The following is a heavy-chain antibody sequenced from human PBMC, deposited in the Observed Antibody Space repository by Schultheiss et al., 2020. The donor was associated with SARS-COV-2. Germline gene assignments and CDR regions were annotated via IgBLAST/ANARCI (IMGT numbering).Heavy chain of an antibody. CDR2: IKQDGSEK. CDR1: GFTFSSYA. Sequence: GGSLRLSCAASGFTFSSYAMSWVRQAPGKGLEWVANIKQDGSEKYYVDSVKGRFTISRDNAKNSLYLQMNSLRAEDTAVYYCASATYYDFWSGYYTQYYYYMDVWGKGTTVTVSS. D-gene: IGHD3-3*01. J-gene: IGHJ6*03. CDR3: ASATYYDFWSGYYTQYYYYMDV. V-gene: IGHV3-7*01.